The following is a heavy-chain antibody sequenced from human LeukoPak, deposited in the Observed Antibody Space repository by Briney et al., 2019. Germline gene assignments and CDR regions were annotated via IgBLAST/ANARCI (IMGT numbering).Heavy chain of an antibody. J-gene: IGHJ5*02. CDR3: AKHLRRRFFSKTLGFDP. D-gene: IGHD3-3*01. V-gene: IGHV4-34*01. CDR1: GGSFSGDY. CDR2: INHSGST. Sequence: SETLSLTCAVYGGSFSGDYWSWIRQPPGKGLEWVGEINHSGSTNYNPSLKSRVTIPLDSSKNQFSLKLSSVTAADTAVYYCAKHLRRRFFSKTLGFDPWGQGTLVTVSS.